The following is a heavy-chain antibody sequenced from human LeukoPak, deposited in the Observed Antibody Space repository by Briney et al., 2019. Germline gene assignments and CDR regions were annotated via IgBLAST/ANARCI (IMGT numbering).Heavy chain of an antibody. CDR2: ISGSGGST. CDR1: GFTFSSCA. D-gene: IGHD3-3*01. J-gene: IGHJ1*01. V-gene: IGHV3-23*01. Sequence: GGSLRLSCAASGFTFSSCAMSWARQAPGKGLEWVSAISGSGGSTYYADSVKGRFTISRDNSKNTLYLQMNSLRAEDTAVYYCAKDDFWSNTITYFQHRGQGTLVTVSS. CDR3: AKDDFWSNTITYFQH.